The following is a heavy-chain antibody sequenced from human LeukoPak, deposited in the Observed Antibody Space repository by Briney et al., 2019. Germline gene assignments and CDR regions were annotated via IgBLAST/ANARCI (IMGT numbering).Heavy chain of an antibody. CDR1: GGSISSSNW. D-gene: IGHD3-10*01. CDR3: ASETGALWFGEGNAFDI. CDR2: IYHSGST. Sequence: SGTLSLTCAVSGGSISSSNWWSWVRQPPGKGLEWIGEIYHSGSTNYNPSLKSRVTISVDKSKNQFSLKLSSVTAADTAVYYCASETGALWFGEGNAFDIWGQGTMVTVSS. J-gene: IGHJ3*02. V-gene: IGHV4-4*02.